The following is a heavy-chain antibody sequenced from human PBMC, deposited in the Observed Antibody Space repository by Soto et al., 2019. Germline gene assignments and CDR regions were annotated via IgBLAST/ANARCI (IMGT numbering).Heavy chain of an antibody. CDR2: IKEDGSET. Sequence: GGSLRLSCAASGFTFSSYWMSWVRRAPGRGLEWVANIKEDGSETYHVDSVKGRFTISRDNAKNSLYLQMNSLRAEDTAVYFCARGGSWYTDYWGQGTLVTVSS. V-gene: IGHV3-7*05. CDR1: GFTFSSYW. CDR3: ARGGSWYTDY. J-gene: IGHJ4*02. D-gene: IGHD2-2*02.